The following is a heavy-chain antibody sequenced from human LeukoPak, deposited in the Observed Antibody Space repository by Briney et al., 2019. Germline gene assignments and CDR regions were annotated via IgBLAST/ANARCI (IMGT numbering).Heavy chain of an antibody. CDR1: GYSISGGYY. CDR2: IYHSGST. D-gene: IGHD3-3*01. Sequence: PSETLSLTCAVSGYSISGGYYWGWIRPPPGKGLEWIGSIYHSGSTYYNPSLKSRVTISVDTSKNQFSLKLSSVTAADTAVYYCARLRVNYDFWTDYWGQGTLVTVSS. J-gene: IGHJ4*02. V-gene: IGHV4-38-2*01. CDR3: ARLRVNYDFWTDY.